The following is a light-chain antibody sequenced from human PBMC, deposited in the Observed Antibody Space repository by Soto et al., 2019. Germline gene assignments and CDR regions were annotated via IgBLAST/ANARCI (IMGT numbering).Light chain of an antibody. CDR2: GSS. CDR3: QQYASSPLLT. J-gene: IGKJ4*01. CDR1: QTIGSTY. Sequence: EDVLTQSPGNLSLSPGETATLSCRASQTIGSTYLAWYQQKPGQAPRLLIFGSSNRATGIPDRFSGSGSGTDFTLSISRLEPEDFAVYYCQQYASSPLLTFGGGTKVDI. V-gene: IGKV3-20*01.